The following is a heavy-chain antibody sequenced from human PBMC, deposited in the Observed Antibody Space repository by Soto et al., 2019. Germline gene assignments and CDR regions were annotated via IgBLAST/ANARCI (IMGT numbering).Heavy chain of an antibody. J-gene: IGHJ5*02. D-gene: IGHD3-22*01. CDR2: ISYDGSNK. CDR3: AKDTYSSGYYYLTP. CDR1: GFTFSSYG. Sequence: GGSLRLSCAASGFTFSSYGMRWVRQAPGKGLEWVAVISYDGSNKYYADSVKGRFTISRDNSKNTLYLQMNSLRAEDTAVYYCAKDTYSSGYYYLTPWGQGTLVTVSS. V-gene: IGHV3-30*18.